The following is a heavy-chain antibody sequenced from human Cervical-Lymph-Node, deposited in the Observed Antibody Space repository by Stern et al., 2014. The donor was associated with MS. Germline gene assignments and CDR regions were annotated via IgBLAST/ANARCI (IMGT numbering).Heavy chain of an antibody. J-gene: IGHJ6*02. Sequence: VQLVESGGGVVQPGRSLRLSCAASGFTFSSYGMHWVRQAPGKGLEWVAVILYDGSNKYYADSVKGRFTISRDKSKNTLYLQMNSLRAEDTAVYYCARSSSPSPYYYYGMDVWGQGTTVTVSS. CDR2: ILYDGSNK. D-gene: IGHD6-13*01. CDR1: GFTFSSYG. CDR3: ARSSSPSPYYYYGMDV. V-gene: IGHV3-33*01.